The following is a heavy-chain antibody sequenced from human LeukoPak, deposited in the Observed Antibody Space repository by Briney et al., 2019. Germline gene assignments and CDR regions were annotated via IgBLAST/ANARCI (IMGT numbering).Heavy chain of an antibody. CDR1: GFTFSNYG. Sequence: PGGSLRLSCAASGFTFSNYGMHWVRQAPGKGPEWLTVIWHDGSKKYYADSVKSRFTISRDNSENTLYLQMSSLGAEDTAVYFCARSSAYSSSWTSSYFDYWGREPWSPSRQ. CDR3: ARSSAYSSSWTSSYFDY. J-gene: IGHJ4*02. CDR2: IWHDGSKK. V-gene: IGHV3-33*01. D-gene: IGHD6-13*01.